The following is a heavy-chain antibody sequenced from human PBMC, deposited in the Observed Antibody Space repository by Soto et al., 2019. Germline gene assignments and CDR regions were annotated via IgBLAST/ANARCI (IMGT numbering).Heavy chain of an antibody. CDR1: GFTFSDYY. V-gene: IGHV3-11*01. J-gene: IGHJ3*02. D-gene: IGHD5-12*01. CDR2: ISSSGSTI. Sequence: PGGSLRLSCAASGFTFSDYYMTWIRQAPGKGLEWVSYISSSGSTIYYADSVKGRFTISRDNAKNSLYLQMNSLRVEDTAVYYFARSRRRDGYKNAFDIWAQGTMVTVSS. CDR3: ARSRRRDGYKNAFDI.